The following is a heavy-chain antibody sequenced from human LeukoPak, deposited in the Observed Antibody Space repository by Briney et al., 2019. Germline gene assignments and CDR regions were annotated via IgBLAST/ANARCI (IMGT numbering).Heavy chain of an antibody. CDR3: ARERSIGSLDY. J-gene: IGHJ4*02. CDR2: ITTTDDT. D-gene: IGHD1-26*01. V-gene: IGHV3-13*01. Sequence: GGSLRLSCAASGFTFSSYDMHWVRQATGEGLEWVSTITTTDDTYYPDSVKGRFTISRENAKNSLYLQMNSLRAEDTAVYYCARERSIGSLDYWGQGTLVTVSS. CDR1: GFTFSSYD.